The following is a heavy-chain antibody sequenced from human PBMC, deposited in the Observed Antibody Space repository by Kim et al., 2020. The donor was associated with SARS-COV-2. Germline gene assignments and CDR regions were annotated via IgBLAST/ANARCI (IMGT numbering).Heavy chain of an antibody. CDR1: GFTFSCCG. D-gene: IGHD6-13*01. CDR3: TKGAHSAWCDH. J-gene: IGHJ5*02. V-gene: IGHV3-23*01. Sequence: GGSLRLSCAASGFTFSCCGMSWVRQAPGKGLEWVSAIGRSGDTYYADSVKGRCTIYRDNPKNTLSLQMNSLIADDTAVYYCTKGAHSAWCDHWGRGTLVAVS. CDR2: IGRSGDT.